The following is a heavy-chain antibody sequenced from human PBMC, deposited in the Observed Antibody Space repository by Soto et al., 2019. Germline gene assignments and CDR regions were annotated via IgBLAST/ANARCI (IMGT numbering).Heavy chain of an antibody. CDR3: TRSYSSLSHFYNYGMDC. CDR2: IYYSEST. V-gene: IGHV4-39*01. CDR1: GGSISSSSYY. Sequence: PSENLSLTCTVSGGSISSSSYYWGWIRQPPGKGLEWIGSIYYSESTYYNPSLKSRVTISVDTSKNQFSLKLRSLTAADTSMYFCTRSYSSLSHFYNYGMDCWGQGTTVT. D-gene: IGHD6-6*01. J-gene: IGHJ6*02.